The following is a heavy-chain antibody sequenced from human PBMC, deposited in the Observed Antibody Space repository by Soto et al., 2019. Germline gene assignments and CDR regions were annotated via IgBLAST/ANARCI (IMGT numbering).Heavy chain of an antibody. CDR2: IWYDGSNK. D-gene: IGHD5-12*01. CDR3: ASSGWLHTTKPFDY. J-gene: IGHJ4*02. V-gene: IGHV3-33*01. CDR1: GFTFSSYG. Sequence: GGSMRLSCAASGFTFSSYGMHWVRQAPGKGLEWVAAIWYDGSNKYYADSVKGRFTISRDNSKNTLYLQMNSLRAEDTAVYYCASSGWLHTTKPFDYWGQGTLVTVSS.